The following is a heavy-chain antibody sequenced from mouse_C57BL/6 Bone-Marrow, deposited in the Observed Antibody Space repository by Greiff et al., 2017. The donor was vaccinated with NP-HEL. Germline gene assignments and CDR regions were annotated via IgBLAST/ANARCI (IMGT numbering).Heavy chain of an antibody. J-gene: IGHJ2*01. CDR2: IYPRSGNT. CDR1: GYTFTSYG. D-gene: IGHD1-1*01. CDR3: ARGENYGSGDY. V-gene: IGHV1-81*01. Sequence: LEESGAELARPGASVKLSCKASGYTFTSYGISWVKQRTGQGLEWIGEIYPRSGNTYYNEKFKGKATLTADKSSSTAYMELRSLTSEDSAVYFCARGENYGSGDYWGQGTTLTVSS.